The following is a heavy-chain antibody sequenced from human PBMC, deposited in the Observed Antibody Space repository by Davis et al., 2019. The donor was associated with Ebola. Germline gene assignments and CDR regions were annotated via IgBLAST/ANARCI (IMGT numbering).Heavy chain of an antibody. J-gene: IGHJ4*02. D-gene: IGHD5-24*01. CDR3: ATGDGYNYGFDH. CDR1: GYTFTGYY. CDR2: INPNSGGT. V-gene: IGHV1-2*02. Sequence: ASVKVSCKASGYTFTGYYMHWVRQAPGQGLEWMGCINPNSGGTNYAQKFQGRVTMTRDTSITTAYMELSRLRSDDTAVYYCATGDGYNYGFDHWGQGTLLTVSS.